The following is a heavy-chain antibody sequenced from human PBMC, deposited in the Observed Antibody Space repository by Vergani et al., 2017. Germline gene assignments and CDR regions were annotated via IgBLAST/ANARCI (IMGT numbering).Heavy chain of an antibody. D-gene: IGHD2-8*01. CDR3: AKAPDNGVCDY. V-gene: IGHV3-30*18. CDR1: GFTFSSYG. J-gene: IGHJ4*02. Sequence: QVQLVESGGGVVQPGRSLRLSCAASGFTFSSYGVHWVRQAPGKGLEWVAVISYDGSNKYYADSVKGRFTISRDNSKNTLYLQMNSLRAEETAVYYCAKAPDNGVCDYWGQGTLVTVSS. CDR2: ISYDGSNK.